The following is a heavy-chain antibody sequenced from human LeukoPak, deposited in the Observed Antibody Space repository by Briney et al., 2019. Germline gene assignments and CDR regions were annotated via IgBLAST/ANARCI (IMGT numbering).Heavy chain of an antibody. D-gene: IGHD1-26*01. J-gene: IGHJ5*02. V-gene: IGHV3-23*01. CDR3: AKSAPTTNWFDP. CDR2: ITGGGVTT. CDR1: GFTFSRYA. Sequence: PGGSLRLSCVASGFTFSRYAMSWVRQAPGKEGEWVSAITGGGVTTYYADSVKGRFTISRDNSKNTLYLQMNGLRAEDTAVYYCAKSAPTTNWFDPWGQGTLVTVSS.